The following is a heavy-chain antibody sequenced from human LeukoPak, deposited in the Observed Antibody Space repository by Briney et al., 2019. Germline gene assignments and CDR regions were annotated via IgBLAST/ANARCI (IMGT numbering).Heavy chain of an antibody. CDR1: GYTFTSYG. Sequence: ASVKVSCKASGYTFTSYGISWVRQAPGQGLEWMGWISAYNGNTNYAQKLQGRVTMTTDTSTSTAYMELRSLRSEDTAVYYCARGGYDISTGYDYYYYMDVWGKGTTVTVSS. CDR2: ISAYNGNT. CDR3: ARGGYDISTGYDYYYYMDV. V-gene: IGHV1-18*01. J-gene: IGHJ6*03. D-gene: IGHD3-9*01.